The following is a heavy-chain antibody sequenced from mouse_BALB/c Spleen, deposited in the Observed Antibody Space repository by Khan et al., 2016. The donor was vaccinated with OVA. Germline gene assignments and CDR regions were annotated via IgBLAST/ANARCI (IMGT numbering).Heavy chain of an antibody. CDR2: IGPANGNT. Sequence: VQLQQSGAELVKPGASVKLSCTASGFNIKDTYMHWVKQRPEQGLEWIGRIGPANGNTKYDPKFQGKATISADTSSNTAYLQVSGLTAGDTVVYYRARINAWGQGTTLTVSS. J-gene: IGHJ2*01. V-gene: IGHV14-3*02. CDR1: GFNIKDTY. CDR3: ARINA.